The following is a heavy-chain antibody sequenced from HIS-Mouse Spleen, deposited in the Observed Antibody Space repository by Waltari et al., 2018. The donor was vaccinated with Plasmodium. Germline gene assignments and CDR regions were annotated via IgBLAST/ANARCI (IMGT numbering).Heavy chain of an antibody. J-gene: IGHJ4*02. CDR3: ARGATAAAGLDY. D-gene: IGHD6-13*01. CDR1: GFTFSSYV. Sequence: QVQLVESGGGVVQPGSSLSLPCSAPGFTFSSYVMPWVALAPGKGLEWVAVISYDVSNKYYADSVKGRFTISRDNSKNTLYLQMNSLRAEDTAVYYCARGATAAAGLDYWGQGTLVTVSS. V-gene: IGHV3-30*04. CDR2: ISYDVSNK.